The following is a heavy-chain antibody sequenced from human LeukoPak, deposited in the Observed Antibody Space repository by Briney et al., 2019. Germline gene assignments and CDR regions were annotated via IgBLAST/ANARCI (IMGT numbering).Heavy chain of an antibody. Sequence: KTSETLSLTCAVFGESFVGRHWSWIRQTPGKGLEWLGEASHAGITNYNPSLKSRVSISVDTSKDQFSLTLTSVTAADTAVYYCPRGRANWDYDFDYWGQGTPVTVSS. V-gene: IGHV4-34*01. J-gene: IGHJ4*02. D-gene: IGHD1-7*01. CDR3: PRGRANWDYDFDY. CDR1: GESFVGRH. CDR2: ASHAGIT.